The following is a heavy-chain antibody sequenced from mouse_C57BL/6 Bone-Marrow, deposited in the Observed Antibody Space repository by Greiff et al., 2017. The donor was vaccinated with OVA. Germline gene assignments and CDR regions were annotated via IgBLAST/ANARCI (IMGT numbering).Heavy chain of an antibody. J-gene: IGHJ4*01. D-gene: IGHD1-1*01. V-gene: IGHV5-4*01. CDR3: AREDYGSSRDY. CDR1: GFTFSSYA. CDR2: ISDGGSYT. Sequence: EVQLVESGGGLVKPGGSLKLSCAASGFTFSSYAMSWVRQTPEKRLEWVATISDGGSYTYYPDNVKGRFTISRDNAKNNLDLQMSHLKSEDTAMYYCAREDYGSSRDYWGQGTSVTVSS.